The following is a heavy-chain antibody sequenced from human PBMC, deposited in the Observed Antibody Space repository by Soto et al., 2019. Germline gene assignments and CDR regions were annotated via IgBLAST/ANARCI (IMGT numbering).Heavy chain of an antibody. V-gene: IGHV4-4*02. CDR3: ARDRDTAMVNSWFDP. D-gene: IGHD5-18*01. J-gene: IGHJ5*02. CDR1: GGSISSSNW. CDR2: IYHSGST. Sequence: QVQLQESGPGLVKPSGTLSLTCAVSGGSISSSNWWSWVRQPPGKGLEWIGEIYHSGSTNYNPSRKRRVTISVDKSKNQFSLKLSSVTAADTAVYYCARDRDTAMVNSWFDPWGQGTLVTVSS.